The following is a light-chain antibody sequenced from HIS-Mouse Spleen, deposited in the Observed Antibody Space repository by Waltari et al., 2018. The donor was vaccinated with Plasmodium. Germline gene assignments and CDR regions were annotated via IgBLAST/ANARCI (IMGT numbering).Light chain of an antibody. CDR2: DAS. Sequence: EIVLTQSPATLSLSPGERATLSCRASQSVSSYLAWYQPKPGQAPRLLIYDASNRATGIPARFSGSWSGTDFTLTISSLEPEDVAVYYCQQRSNWPSLTFGGGTKVGIK. V-gene: IGKV3-11*01. J-gene: IGKJ4*01. CDR3: QQRSNWPSLT. CDR1: QSVSSY.